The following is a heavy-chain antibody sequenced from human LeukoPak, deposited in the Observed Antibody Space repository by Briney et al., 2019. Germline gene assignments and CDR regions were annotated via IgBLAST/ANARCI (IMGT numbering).Heavy chain of an antibody. D-gene: IGHD3-22*01. CDR3: ARANYYDSSGYSRGAFDI. CDR2: IYHSGRT. Sequence: SETLSLTCTVSGYSITSGFYWGWIRQPPGKGLEWIGSIYHSGRTYYNPSLKSRVTISVDTSKKQFSPKLTPVTAADTALYYCARANYYDSSGYSRGAFDIWGPGTMVTVSS. CDR1: GYSITSGFY. J-gene: IGHJ3*02. V-gene: IGHV4-38-2*02.